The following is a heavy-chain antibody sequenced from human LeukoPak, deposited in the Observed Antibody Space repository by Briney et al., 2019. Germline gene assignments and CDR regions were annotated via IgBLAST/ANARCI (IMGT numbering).Heavy chain of an antibody. CDR2: INSDGSTT. J-gene: IGHJ5*02. CDR1: GFTPSSHW. CDR3: ARVATGSYDWFDP. Sequence: GGSLRLSCAASGFTPSSHWMHWVRQAPGKGLVWVSRINSDGSTTSYADSVKGRFTISRDNSKNTLYLQMNSLRAEDTAVYFCARVATGSYDWFDPWGQGTLVTVSS. V-gene: IGHV3-74*01. D-gene: IGHD3-10*01.